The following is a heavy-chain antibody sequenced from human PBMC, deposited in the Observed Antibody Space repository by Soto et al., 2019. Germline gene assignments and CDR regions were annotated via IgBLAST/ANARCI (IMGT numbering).Heavy chain of an antibody. CDR3: ARVPHSSGYYAPGY. CDR1: GYTFTSYG. J-gene: IGHJ4*02. Sequence: QVQLVQCGAEVKKPGASVKVSCKASGYTFTSYGISWLRQAPGQGLEWMGWISAFNGNTNYAQKLQHRVTLTTDTSTSTAYMGLWSLRSDDTAVYYCARVPHSSGYYAPGYWGQGSLVTVSS. D-gene: IGHD3-22*01. CDR2: ISAFNGNT. V-gene: IGHV1-18*01.